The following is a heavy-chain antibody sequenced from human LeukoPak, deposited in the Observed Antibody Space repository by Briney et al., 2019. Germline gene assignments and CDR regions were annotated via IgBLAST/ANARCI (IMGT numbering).Heavy chain of an antibody. Sequence: ASVKVSCKAFGYTFTSNYMHWVGQARGQGREWMGVISPSGGSTTYAQKFQGRVTLTRDMSTSTDYLELSSLRSDDTAVYYCARPRPYGSGSYLDEGFDPWGQGTLVTVSS. J-gene: IGHJ5*02. CDR1: GYTFTSNY. CDR2: ISPSGGST. CDR3: ARPRPYGSGSYLDEGFDP. V-gene: IGHV1-46*01. D-gene: IGHD3-10*01.